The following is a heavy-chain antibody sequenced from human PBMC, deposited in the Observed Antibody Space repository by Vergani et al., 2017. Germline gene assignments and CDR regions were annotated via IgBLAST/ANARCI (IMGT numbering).Heavy chain of an antibody. Sequence: QVQLVQSGAEVKKPGASVKVSCKASGYTFTSYYMHWVRQAPGQGLEWMGIINPSGGSTSYAQKFQGRVTMTRDTSTSTVYMELSSLRSEDTAVYYCARRGGSGSYGYYYYGMDVWGQGTTVTVSS. CDR1: GYTFTSYY. D-gene: IGHD3-10*01. V-gene: IGHV1-46*01. CDR2: INPSGGST. J-gene: IGHJ6*02. CDR3: ARRGGSGSYGYYYYGMDV.